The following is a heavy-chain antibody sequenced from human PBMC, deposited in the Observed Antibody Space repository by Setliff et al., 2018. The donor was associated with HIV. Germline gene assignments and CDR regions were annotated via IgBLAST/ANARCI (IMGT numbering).Heavy chain of an antibody. D-gene: IGHD3-16*02. J-gene: IGHJ4*02. Sequence: ASVKVSCKASGYTFTSYDINWVRQATGQGLEWMGWMNPDSGNTGYAHKFQGRVTMTRNTSISTAYMELSSLRSEDTAVYYCARALSGYDYVWGSYRYYYFDYWGQGTLVTVSS. CDR1: GYTFTSYD. V-gene: IGHV1-8*01. CDR2: MNPDSGNT. CDR3: ARALSGYDYVWGSYRYYYFDY.